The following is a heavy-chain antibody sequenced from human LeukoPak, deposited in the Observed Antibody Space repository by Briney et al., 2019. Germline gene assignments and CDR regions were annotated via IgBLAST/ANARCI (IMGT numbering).Heavy chain of an antibody. V-gene: IGHV7-4-1*02. CDR2: INTYTGNP. D-gene: IGHD5-12*01. J-gene: IGHJ5*02. Sequence: VASVKVSCKASGYAFKEYAMNWVRQAPGQGLEWMGWINTYTGNPTYGQGFTGRFVFSLDTSVTTAYLQISSLQPEDSAVYYCARDPIQKSGSVAFDPWGQGTLVTVSS. CDR1: GYAFKEYA. CDR3: ARDPIQKSGSVAFDP.